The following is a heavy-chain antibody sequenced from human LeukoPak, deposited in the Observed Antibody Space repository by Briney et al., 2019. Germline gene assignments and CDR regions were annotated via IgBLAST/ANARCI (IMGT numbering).Heavy chain of an antibody. D-gene: IGHD3-22*01. J-gene: IGHJ3*02. CDR2: ISSSSYI. V-gene: IGHV3-21*01. Sequence: GGSLRLSCAASGFTFSSYSMNWVRQAPGKGLEWVSSISSSSYIYYADSVKGRFTISRDNAKNSLYLQMNSLRAEDTAVYYCARTTYYYDSSGYYQNDAFDIWGQGTMVTVSS. CDR3: ARTTYYYDSSGYYQNDAFDI. CDR1: GFTFSSYS.